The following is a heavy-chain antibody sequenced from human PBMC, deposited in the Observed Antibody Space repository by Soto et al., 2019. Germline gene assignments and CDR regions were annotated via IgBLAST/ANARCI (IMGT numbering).Heavy chain of an antibody. CDR2: VSYDGTNQ. Sequence: PGGSLRLSCEAPGFGFSSSGMHWVRQGPGRGLEWVAVVSYDGTNQYYADSVKGRFTGSRDNSKNTLYLQMNALRVEDTAVYYCAKGLWSGYSPFDYWGQGTPVTVSS. CDR1: GFGFSSSG. J-gene: IGHJ4*02. CDR3: AKGLWSGYSPFDY. V-gene: IGHV3-30*18. D-gene: IGHD3-3*01.